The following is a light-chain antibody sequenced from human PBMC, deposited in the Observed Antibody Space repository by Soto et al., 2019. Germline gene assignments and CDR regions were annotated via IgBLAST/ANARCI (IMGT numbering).Light chain of an antibody. CDR3: QQYHDWPT. V-gene: IGKV3-15*01. CDR1: QSVSSN. J-gene: IGKJ5*01. CDR2: GAS. Sequence: EIVMTQSPATLSVSPGERATLSFRASQSVSSNLAWYQQKPGQAPRLLIYGASTRATGIPARFSGSGSGTEFTLTISSLQSEDFAVYYCQQYHDWPTFGQGTRLEIK.